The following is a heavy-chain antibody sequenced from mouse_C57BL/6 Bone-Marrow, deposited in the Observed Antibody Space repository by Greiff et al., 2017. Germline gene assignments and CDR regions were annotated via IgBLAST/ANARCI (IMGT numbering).Heavy chain of an antibody. D-gene: IGHD4-1*01. CDR1: GYTFTSYW. J-gene: IGHJ2*01. CDR3: ARSGPLGRSVDY. Sequence: QVQLQQPGAELVKPGASVKMSCKASGYTFTSYWITWVKQRPGQGLEWIGDIYPTSGRTNYNEKFKSQAILTVDTSSNTAYMQLSSPTSEDSAVFYCARSGPLGRSVDYWGQGTTLTVSS. CDR2: IYPTSGRT. V-gene: IGHV1-55*01.